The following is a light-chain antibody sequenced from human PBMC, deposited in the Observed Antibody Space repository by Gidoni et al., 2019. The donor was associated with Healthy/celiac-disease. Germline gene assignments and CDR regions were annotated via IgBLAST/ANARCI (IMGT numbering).Light chain of an antibody. CDR3: QQRSNWPLT. CDR1: QSVSSY. CDR2: DAS. J-gene: IGKJ4*01. V-gene: IGKV3-11*01. Sequence: EIVLTQSPATLSLSPGERATLSCRASQSVSSYLAWYQQKPGQAPRLLIYDASNRATGIPARFSGSESGTDFTLTISSLEPEDFAVYYCQQRSNWPLTFGGGTKVGIK.